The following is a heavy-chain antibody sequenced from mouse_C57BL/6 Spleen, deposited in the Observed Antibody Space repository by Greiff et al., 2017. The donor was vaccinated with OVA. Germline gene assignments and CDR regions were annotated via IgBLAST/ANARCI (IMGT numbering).Heavy chain of an antibody. J-gene: IGHJ2*01. D-gene: IGHD2-3*01. Sequence: EVQLVESGGGLVQPGGSMKLSCVASGFTFSNYWMNWVRQSPEKGLEWVAQIRLKSDNYATHYAESVKGRFTISRDDSKSSVYLQMNNLRAEDTGIYYCTEGDGSFDYWGQGTTLTVSS. CDR1: GFTFSNYW. CDR3: TEGDGSFDY. V-gene: IGHV6-3*01. CDR2: IRLKSDNYAT.